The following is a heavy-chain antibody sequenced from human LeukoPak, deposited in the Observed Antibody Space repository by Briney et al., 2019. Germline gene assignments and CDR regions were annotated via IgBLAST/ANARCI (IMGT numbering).Heavy chain of an antibody. Sequence: SETLSLTCAVYGGSFSGYYWSWIRQPPGKGLEWIGEINHSGSTNYNPSLKSRVTISVDTSKNQFSLKLSSVTAADTAVYYCARDQAGILHWGQGTLVTVSS. D-gene: IGHD1-14*01. CDR2: INHSGST. V-gene: IGHV4-34*01. J-gene: IGHJ4*02. CDR3: ARDQAGILH. CDR1: GGSFSGYY.